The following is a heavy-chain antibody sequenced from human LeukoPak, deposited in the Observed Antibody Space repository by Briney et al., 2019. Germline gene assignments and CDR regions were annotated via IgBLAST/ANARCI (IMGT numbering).Heavy chain of an antibody. Sequence: SVKVSCKASGGTFSSYAISWVRQAPGQGLEWMGGIIPIFGTANYVQKFQGRVTITADESTSTAYMELSSLRSDDTAVYYCARGGSFAGVDYWGQGTLVTVSS. CDR2: IIPIFGTA. J-gene: IGHJ4*02. V-gene: IGHV1-69*13. CDR1: GGTFSSYA. D-gene: IGHD1-26*01. CDR3: ARGGSFAGVDY.